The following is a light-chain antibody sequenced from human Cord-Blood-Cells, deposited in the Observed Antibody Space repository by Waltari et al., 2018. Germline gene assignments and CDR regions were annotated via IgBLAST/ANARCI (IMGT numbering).Light chain of an antibody. CDR1: QSISSY. J-gene: IGKJ3*01. V-gene: IGKV1-39*01. Sequence: DIQMTQSPSSLSASGGERVTITYRASQSISSYLNWYQQKPGKAPKLLIYAASSLQSGVPSRFSGSGSGTDFTLTISSLQPEDFATYYCQQSYSTPFTFGPGTKVDIK. CDR3: QQSYSTPFT. CDR2: AAS.